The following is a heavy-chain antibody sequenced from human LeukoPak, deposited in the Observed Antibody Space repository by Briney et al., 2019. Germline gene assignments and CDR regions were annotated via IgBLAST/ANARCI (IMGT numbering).Heavy chain of an antibody. D-gene: IGHD3-16*02. V-gene: IGHV4-39*07. CDR2: IYYSGGT. CDR1: GGSISSSSYY. J-gene: IGHJ3*02. CDR3: ARAIMITIGGVIVGAFDI. Sequence: SETLSLTCTVSGGSISSSSYYWGWIRQPPGKGLEWIGNIYYSGGTYYNPSLKSRVTISLDTSKNHFSLKLSSVTAADTAVYYCARAIMITIGGVIVGAFDIWGQGTMVTVSS.